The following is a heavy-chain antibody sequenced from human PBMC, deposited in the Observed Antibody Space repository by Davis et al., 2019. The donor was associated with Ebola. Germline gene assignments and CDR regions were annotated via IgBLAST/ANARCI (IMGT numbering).Heavy chain of an antibody. CDR2: IRSKANTYAT. V-gene: IGHV3-73*01. J-gene: IGHJ4*02. CDR1: GFTFSGSA. Sequence: PGGSLRLSCAASGFTFSGSAMHWVRQASGKGLEWVGRIRSKANTYATAYAASVKGRFTISRDDSKNTAYLQMNSLKTEDTAVYYCTGTVAGVDYWGQGTLVTVSS. CDR3: TGTVAGVDY. D-gene: IGHD6-19*01.